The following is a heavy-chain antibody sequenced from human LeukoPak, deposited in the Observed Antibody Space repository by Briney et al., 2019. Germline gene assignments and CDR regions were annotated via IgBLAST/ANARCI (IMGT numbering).Heavy chain of an antibody. D-gene: IGHD6-19*01. CDR2: ISSSSSYI. Sequence: GGSLRLSCAASGFTFSNYNINWVRQAPGKGLEWVSSISSSSSYIYYADSVKGRFTISRDNAQNSLYLQMNSLRAEDTAVYYCVRDPIGITVAAHDYWGQGTLVTVSS. CDR1: GFTFSNYN. V-gene: IGHV3-21*01. J-gene: IGHJ4*02. CDR3: VRDPIGITVAAHDY.